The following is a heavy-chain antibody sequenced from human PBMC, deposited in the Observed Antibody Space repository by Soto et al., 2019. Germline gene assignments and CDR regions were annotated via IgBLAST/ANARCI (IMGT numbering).Heavy chain of an antibody. CDR2: INHSDST. CDR1: GGSFSGYY. Sequence: SETLSRTCAVYGGSFSGYYWNCIRQPPWKGLEWVVEINHSDSTNNNPSLKSRVTISVDTSKNQFSLKLSSVTAAHTAVYYCARAVPRFMGYYGMEVWGKGTKVTVSS. D-gene: IGHD3-3*01. CDR3: ARAVPRFMGYYGMEV. J-gene: IGHJ6*04. V-gene: IGHV4-34*01.